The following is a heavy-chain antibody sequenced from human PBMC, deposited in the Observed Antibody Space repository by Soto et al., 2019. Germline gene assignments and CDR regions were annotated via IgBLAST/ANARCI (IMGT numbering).Heavy chain of an antibody. Sequence: GASVKVSCKASGYTFTSYGISWVRQAPGQGLEWMGWISAYNGNTNYAQKLQGRVTMTTDTSTSTAYMELRSLGSDDTAVYYCARPRNYYNYGMDVWGQGTTVTVSS. CDR3: ARPRNYYNYGMDV. CDR1: GYTFTSYG. D-gene: IGHD6-6*01. V-gene: IGHV1-18*04. CDR2: ISAYNGNT. J-gene: IGHJ6*02.